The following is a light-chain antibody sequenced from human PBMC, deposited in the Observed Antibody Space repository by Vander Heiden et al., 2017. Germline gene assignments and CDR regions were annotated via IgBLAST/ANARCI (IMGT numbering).Light chain of an antibody. CDR2: EVS. CDR1: SSDVGGYNY. J-gene: IGLJ1*01. CDR3: SSCTSDSGLYV. V-gene: IGLV2-14*01. Sequence: QSALTQPASVSGSPGQSITISCTGSSSDVGGYNYVSWYQQHPGKAPKLMIFEVSNRPSGVPNRFSGSKSGNTASLTISGLQAEDEADYYCSSCTSDSGLYVFGTGTKVTVL.